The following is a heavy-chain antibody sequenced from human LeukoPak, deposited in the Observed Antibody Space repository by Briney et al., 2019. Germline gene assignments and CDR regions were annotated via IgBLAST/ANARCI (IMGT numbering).Heavy chain of an antibody. V-gene: IGHV4-4*07. J-gene: IGHJ4*02. CDR2: ISTSGST. CDR1: GDSISSKS. Sequence: SETLSLTCTVSGDSISSKSWTWIRQPAGEGLEWIGRISTSGSTYYNPSLKSRVTMSIDTSKNQFSLRLSSVTAADTAMYYCARGSSWFHYWGQGTLVTVSS. CDR3: ARGSSWFHY. D-gene: IGHD6-13*01.